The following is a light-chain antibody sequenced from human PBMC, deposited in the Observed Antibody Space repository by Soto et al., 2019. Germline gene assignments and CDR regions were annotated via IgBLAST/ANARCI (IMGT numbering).Light chain of an antibody. V-gene: IGLV1-40*01. Sequence: QSVVTQPPSVSGAPGQRVTISFSGSSSNIGAPFDVHWYQQVPGSAPKIVIYGNDNRPSGVPGRFSGSKSGTSASLAITGLQAEDEADYFCQSYDNSLSAWVFGGGTKVTVL. J-gene: IGLJ3*02. CDR2: GND. CDR3: QSYDNSLSAWV. CDR1: SSNIGAPFD.